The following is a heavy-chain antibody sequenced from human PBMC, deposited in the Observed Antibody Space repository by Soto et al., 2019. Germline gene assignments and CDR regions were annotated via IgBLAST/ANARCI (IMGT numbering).Heavy chain of an antibody. CDR2: IDPSGGSR. V-gene: IGHV1-46*01. CDR1: GYTFTNNY. J-gene: IGHJ4*02. Sequence: ASVKVSCKASGYTFTNNYVVWVRQAPGQGLEWMGVIDPSGGSRFYAQNFQGRVTMTSDTSTSTMYIELSNLRSEDTAVFYCAKKYSYDSGTYLYHFDCWGQGTLVTVSS. D-gene: IGHD3-10*01. CDR3: AKKYSYDSGTYLYHFDC.